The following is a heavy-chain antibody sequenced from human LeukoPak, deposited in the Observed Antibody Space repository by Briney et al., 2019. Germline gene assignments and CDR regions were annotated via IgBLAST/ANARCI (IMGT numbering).Heavy chain of an antibody. J-gene: IGHJ4*02. CDR2: IDPSDSYT. CDR3: ARHLGADILTGFDY. V-gene: IGHV5-10-1*01. Sequence: GESLKISCKGSGYSFTSYWISWVRQMPGKGLEWMGRIDPSDSYTNYSPSFQGHVTISVDKSISTAYLQWSSLKASDTAMYYCARHLGADILTGFDYWGQGTLVTVSS. D-gene: IGHD3-9*01. CDR1: GYSFTSYW.